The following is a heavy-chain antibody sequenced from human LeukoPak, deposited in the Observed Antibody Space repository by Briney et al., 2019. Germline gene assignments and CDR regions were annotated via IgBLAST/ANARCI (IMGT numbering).Heavy chain of an antibody. J-gene: IGHJ4*02. D-gene: IGHD5-18*01. CDR1: GFTFSSFP. Sequence: GGSLRLSCAASGFTFSSFPINGFGQPPAKGLEWVALISYDGSKKYYADSVKGRFTISRDNSKNTLYLQMSSLRAEDTAVYYCARGYSHGSAAFDYWGQGTLVTVSS. CDR3: ARGYSHGSAAFDY. CDR2: ISYDGSKK. V-gene: IGHV3-30*03.